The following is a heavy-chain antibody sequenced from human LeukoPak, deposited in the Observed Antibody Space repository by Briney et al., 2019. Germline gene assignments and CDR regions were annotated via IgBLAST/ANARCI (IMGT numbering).Heavy chain of an antibody. J-gene: IGHJ3*02. Sequence: ASVKVSCKASGYSFTNYYLHWVRQAPGQGFEWMRIINHGGGTTTYAQKFQGRVTMTRDTSTSTVYMELSSLRSEDTAVYYCARGGFTTMVRGVIITLDAFDIWGQGTMVTVSS. CDR1: GYSFTNYY. D-gene: IGHD3-10*01. CDR3: ARGGFTTMVRGVIITLDAFDI. CDR2: INHGGGTT. V-gene: IGHV1-46*01.